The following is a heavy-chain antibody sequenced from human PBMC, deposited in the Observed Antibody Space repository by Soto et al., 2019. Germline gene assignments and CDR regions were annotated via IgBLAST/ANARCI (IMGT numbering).Heavy chain of an antibody. D-gene: IGHD3-10*01. J-gene: IGHJ5*02. CDR1: GGSISSSSYY. Sequence: ASETLSLTCTVSGGSISSSSYYWGWIRQPPGKGLEWIGSIYYSGSTYYNPSLKSRVTISVDTSKNQFPLKLSSVTAADTAVYYCARHAATMVRGVIIGTPNWFDPWGQRTLVTVSS. CDR3: ARHAATMVRGVIIGTPNWFDP. CDR2: IYYSGST. V-gene: IGHV4-39*01.